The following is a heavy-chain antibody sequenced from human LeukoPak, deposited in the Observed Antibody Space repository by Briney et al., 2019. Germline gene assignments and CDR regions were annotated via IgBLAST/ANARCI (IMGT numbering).Heavy chain of an antibody. D-gene: IGHD1-26*01. CDR3: ARGSGSYGSNLDY. Sequence: SETLSLTCTVSGYSVSNNYYWVWLRQPPGEGLAWIGNIYYSGSTYYNPSLKSRVTISVDTSKNQFSLKLSSVTAADTAVYYCARGSGSYGSNLDYWGQGTLVTVSS. J-gene: IGHJ4*02. V-gene: IGHV4-38-2*02. CDR1: GYSVSNNYY. CDR2: IYYSGST.